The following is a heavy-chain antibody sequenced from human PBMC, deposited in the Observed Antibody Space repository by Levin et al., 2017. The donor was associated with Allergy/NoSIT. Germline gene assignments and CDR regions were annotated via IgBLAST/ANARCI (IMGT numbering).Heavy chain of an antibody. Sequence: SETLSLTCTVSGGSISTFYRSWIRQPPGKGLEWIGSISKSETKYNPSLKSRVIMSLATSKNQFSLRLSSVTAADTALYYCARGTLLASWIGVDFDLWGRGTQVTVSS. V-gene: IGHV4-59*01. CDR2: ISKSET. D-gene: IGHD2-15*01. J-gene: IGHJ2*01. CDR1: GGSISTFY. CDR3: ARGTLLASWIGVDFDL.